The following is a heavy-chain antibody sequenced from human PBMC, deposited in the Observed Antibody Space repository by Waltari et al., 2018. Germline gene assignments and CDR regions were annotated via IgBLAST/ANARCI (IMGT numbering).Heavy chain of an antibody. CDR2: IIPILGIA. Sequence: QVQLVQSGAEVKKPGSSVRVSCQASGGTFSSYAISCVRQAPGQGLEWMGRIIPILGIATYAQKFQGRVTITADESTSTAYMELSSLRAEDTAVYYCARDWYYYDSSGYSYIDYWGQGTLVTVSS. V-gene: IGHV1-69*04. CDR1: GGTFSSYA. D-gene: IGHD3-22*01. J-gene: IGHJ4*02. CDR3: ARDWYYYDSSGYSYIDY.